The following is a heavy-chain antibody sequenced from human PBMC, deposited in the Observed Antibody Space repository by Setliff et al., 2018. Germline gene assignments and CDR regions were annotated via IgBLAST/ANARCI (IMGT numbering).Heavy chain of an antibody. Sequence: GGSLRLSCAASGFTFSSYAMSWVRQAPGKGLEWVSLITGSGGGTTYEDSVKGRFTISRDNSKNTLYLQMNSLRAEDTAVYYCAKRDYYDSSGIEPYWGQGTLVTVSS. CDR1: GFTFSSYA. CDR3: AKRDYYDSSGIEPY. J-gene: IGHJ4*02. D-gene: IGHD3-22*01. V-gene: IGHV3-23*01. CDR2: ITGSGGGT.